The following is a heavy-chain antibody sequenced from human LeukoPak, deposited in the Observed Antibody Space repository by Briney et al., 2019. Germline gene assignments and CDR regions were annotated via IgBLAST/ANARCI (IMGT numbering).Heavy chain of an antibody. J-gene: IGHJ6*03. V-gene: IGHV3-74*01. CDR1: GFTFSFYW. CDR3: ARANSGSHWSGRYYYYYMDV. CDR2: INSDGSNT. Sequence: GGSLRLSCAASGFTFSFYWMHWVRHAPGKGLVWVSHINSDGSNTNYADSVKGRFTISKDNAKNTLYLQMTSLRAEDTAVYYCARANSGSHWSGRYYYYYMDVWGKGTTVTISS.